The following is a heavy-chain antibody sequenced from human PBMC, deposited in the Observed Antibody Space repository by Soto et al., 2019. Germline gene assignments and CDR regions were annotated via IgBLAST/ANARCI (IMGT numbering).Heavy chain of an antibody. CDR3: ARAYCSGGSCYDRTYYYYGMDV. D-gene: IGHD2-15*01. CDR2: IWYDGSNK. V-gene: IGHV3-33*01. Sequence: GGSLRLSCAASGFTFSSYGMHWVRQAPGKGLEWVAVIWYDGSNKYYADSVKGRFTISRDNSKNTLYLQMNSPRAEDTAVYYCARAYCSGGSCYDRTYYYYGMDVWGQGTTVTVSS. CDR1: GFTFSSYG. J-gene: IGHJ6*02.